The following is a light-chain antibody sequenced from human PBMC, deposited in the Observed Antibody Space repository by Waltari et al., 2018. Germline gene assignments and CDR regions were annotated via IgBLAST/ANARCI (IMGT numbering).Light chain of an antibody. CDR1: HNIFST. V-gene: IGKV3-20*01. J-gene: IGKJ1*01. CDR3: QHYVRLPVT. CDR2: GAY. Sequence: EIVLTQSPGTLSLSPGERSTLSCRASHNIFSTLAVYQQKPGQAPRLLIYGAYTRATGIPDRFSGSVSGTDFSLTISGLDPEDFAVYYCQHYVRLPVTFGQGTKVEIK.